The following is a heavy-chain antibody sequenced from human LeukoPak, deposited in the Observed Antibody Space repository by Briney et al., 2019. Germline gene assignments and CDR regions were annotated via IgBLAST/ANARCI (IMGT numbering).Heavy chain of an antibody. D-gene: IGHD3-3*01. CDR3: ARGVDFWSGYYGGPFDY. Sequence: ASVKVSCKASGYTFTSYGISWVRQAPGQGLEWMGWISAYNGNTNYAQKLQGRVTMTTDTSTSTAYMELRSLRSDDTAVYYCARGVDFWSGYYGGPFDYWGQGTLVTVSS. J-gene: IGHJ4*02. V-gene: IGHV1-18*01. CDR1: GYTFTSYG. CDR2: ISAYNGNT.